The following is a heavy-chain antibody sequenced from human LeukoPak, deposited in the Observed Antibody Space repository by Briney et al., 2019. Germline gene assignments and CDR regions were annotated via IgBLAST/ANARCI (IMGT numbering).Heavy chain of an antibody. CDR2: INYWGHT. CDR1: GGSISGSNYH. Sequence: SETLSLTCTVAGGSISGSNYHWGWIRQPPGKGLDWIGSINYWGHTYYNPSLESRVTISVDTSKNQFSLKVSSVTAADTALYYCAPTYSYTGGGYDYWGQGTLVTVSS. J-gene: IGHJ4*02. D-gene: IGHD5-18*01. CDR3: APTYSYTGGGYDY. V-gene: IGHV4-39*01.